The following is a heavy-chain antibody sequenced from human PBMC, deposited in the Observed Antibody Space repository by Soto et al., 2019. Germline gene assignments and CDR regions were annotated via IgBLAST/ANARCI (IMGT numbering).Heavy chain of an antibody. Sequence: PSQTLSLTCAISGDSVSSNSAAWNWIRQSPSRGLEWLGRTYYRLEWYTEYAVSVKSRITINPDTSKNQFSLQLNSVTPDDTAVYYCARDRGYYYPFDPWGQGTLVPVSS. V-gene: IGHV6-1*01. CDR1: GDSVSSNSAA. J-gene: IGHJ5*02. D-gene: IGHD3-22*01. CDR2: TYYRLEWYT. CDR3: ARDRGYYYPFDP.